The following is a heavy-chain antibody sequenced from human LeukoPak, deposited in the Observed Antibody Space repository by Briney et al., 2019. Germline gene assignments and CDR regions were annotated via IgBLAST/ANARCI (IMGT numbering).Heavy chain of an antibody. CDR3: ARTSGSTFDY. J-gene: IGHJ4*02. CDR1: GYSFTSYW. D-gene: IGHD1-26*01. CDR2: IYPGDSES. Sequence: GESLQISFKGSGYSFTSYWIGWVRPMPGKGLEWMGIIYPGDSESRYSPSFQGQVTISADKSISTAYLQWSSLKASDTAMYYCARTSGSTFDYWGQGTLVTVSS. V-gene: IGHV5-51*01.